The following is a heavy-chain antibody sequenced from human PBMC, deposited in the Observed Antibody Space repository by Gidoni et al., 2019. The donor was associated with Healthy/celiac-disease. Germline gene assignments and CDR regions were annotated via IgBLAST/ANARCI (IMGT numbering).Heavy chain of an antibody. CDR1: GFTFSNAW. J-gene: IGHJ4*02. CDR2: IKSKTDGGTT. D-gene: IGHD3-10*01. Sequence: EVQLVESGGGLVKPGGSLRLSCAASGFTFSNAWMSWVRQATGKGLEWVGRIKSKTDGGTTDYAAPVKGRFTISSDDSKNTLYLQMNSLKTEDTAVYYCTTTLWFGELFPDYWGQGTLVTVSS. CDR3: TTTLWFGELFPDY. V-gene: IGHV3-15*01.